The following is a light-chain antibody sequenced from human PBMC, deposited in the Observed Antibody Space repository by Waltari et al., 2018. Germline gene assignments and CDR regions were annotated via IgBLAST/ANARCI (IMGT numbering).Light chain of an antibody. Sequence: DIQMTQSPSSLSASVGERVTITCRASQSISSYLNWYQQKPGKAPKLLIYAASSLQSGVPSRCSGSGSGTDFTLTISSLQPEDFATDYCQQSYNTPLTFGGGTKVEIK. V-gene: IGKV1-39*01. CDR1: QSISSY. J-gene: IGKJ4*01. CDR2: AAS. CDR3: QQSYNTPLT.